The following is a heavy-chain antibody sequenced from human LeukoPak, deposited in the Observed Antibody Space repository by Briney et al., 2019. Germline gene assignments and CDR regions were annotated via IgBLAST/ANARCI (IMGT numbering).Heavy chain of an antibody. Sequence: SETLSLTCTVSGGSISSSSYYWGWIRQPPGKGLEWIGSIYYSGSTYYNPSLKSRVTISVDTSKNQFSLKLSSVTAADTAVYYCARDLGGPSGVGWFDPWGQGTLVTVSS. CDR2: IYYSGST. D-gene: IGHD3-10*01. CDR1: GGSISSSSYY. V-gene: IGHV4-39*07. J-gene: IGHJ5*02. CDR3: ARDLGGPSGVGWFDP.